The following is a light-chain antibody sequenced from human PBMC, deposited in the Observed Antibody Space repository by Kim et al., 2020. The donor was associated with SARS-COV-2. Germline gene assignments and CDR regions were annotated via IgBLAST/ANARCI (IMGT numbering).Light chain of an antibody. CDR1: QSVYTN. V-gene: IGKV3D-15*01. J-gene: IGKJ1*01. CDR3: QQYHQSPRT. Sequence: LSPGERATLSCRASQSVYTNLAWYQQKPGQAPKFLIYDASTRATGIPARFSGSGSGTEFTLTISSMQSEDFAVYYCQQYHQSPRTFGQGTKVDIK. CDR2: DAS.